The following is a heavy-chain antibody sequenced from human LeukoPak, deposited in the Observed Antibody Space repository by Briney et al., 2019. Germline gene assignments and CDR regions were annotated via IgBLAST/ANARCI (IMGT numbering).Heavy chain of an antibody. CDR2: IYSDDST. Sequence: GGPLRLSCAASGFMYSVYAMSWVRQAPGTGLEWVSVIYSDDSTYYADSVKGRFTISRDNSENTLYLQMNSLRAEDTAVYFCARATHAYSGYNHWGQGTLVTVSS. CDR3: ARATHAYSGYNH. CDR1: GFMYSVYA. V-gene: IGHV3-66*01. J-gene: IGHJ4*02. D-gene: IGHD5-12*01.